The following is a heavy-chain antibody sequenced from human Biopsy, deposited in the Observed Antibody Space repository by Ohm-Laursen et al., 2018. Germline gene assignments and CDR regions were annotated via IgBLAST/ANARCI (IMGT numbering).Heavy chain of an antibody. CDR2: ISYSGST. CDR1: GDSISSYY. J-gene: IGHJ4*02. V-gene: IGHV4-59*08. D-gene: IGHD3-16*01. CDR3: AKQWSYYESFTQHYRGDFDY. Sequence: SDTLSLTWTVSGDSISSYYWSWIRQPPGKGLEWIGYISYSGSTSYNPSLKSRVTISADTSKNQLSLTLSSLTAADTAVYFCAKQWSYYESFTQHYRGDFDYWGQGTLVIVSS.